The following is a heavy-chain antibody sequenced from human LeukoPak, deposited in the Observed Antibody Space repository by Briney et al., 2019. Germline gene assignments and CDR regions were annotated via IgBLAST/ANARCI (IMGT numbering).Heavy chain of an antibody. V-gene: IGHV3-48*03. D-gene: IGHD6-19*01. CDR2: ISSSGSTI. CDR1: GFTFDDYD. J-gene: IGHJ4*02. Sequence: GGSLRLSCAASGFTFDDYDMSWVRQAPGKGLEWVSYISSSGSTIYYADSVKGRFTISRDNSKNTLYLQMNSLRAEDTAVYYCARDRLGYSSGWYQDYWGQGTLVTVSS. CDR3: ARDRLGYSSGWYQDY.